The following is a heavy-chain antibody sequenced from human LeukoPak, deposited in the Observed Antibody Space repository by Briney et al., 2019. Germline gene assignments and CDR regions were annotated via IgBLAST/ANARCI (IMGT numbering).Heavy chain of an antibody. Sequence: GGSLRLSCVASGFTFSTDGMSWVRQAPGKGLEWVAAVSSTGSGTYYPDSLKGRFIISRGNSQNTVFLQMNSLRPEDTAFYFCAKDGPLLWFGPTDAWGQGILVTVSS. CDR2: VSSTGSGT. D-gene: IGHD3-10*01. J-gene: IGHJ5*02. CDR1: GFTFSTDG. V-gene: IGHV3-23*01. CDR3: AKDGPLLWFGPTDA.